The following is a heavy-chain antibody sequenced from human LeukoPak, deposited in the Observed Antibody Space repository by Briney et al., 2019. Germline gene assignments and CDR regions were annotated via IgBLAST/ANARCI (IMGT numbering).Heavy chain of an antibody. CDR2: MNPNSGNT. CDR3: ARVGGRSSSDYSYGMDV. V-gene: IGHV1-8*01. D-gene: IGHD6-6*01. CDR1: GYTFTSYD. Sequence: ASVKVSCKASGYTFTSYDINWVRQATGQGLEWMGWMNPNSGNTGYVRKFQGRVTMTSNTSISTAYMELSSLRPEDTAVYYCARVGGRSSSDYSYGMDVWGQGTTVTVSS. J-gene: IGHJ6*02.